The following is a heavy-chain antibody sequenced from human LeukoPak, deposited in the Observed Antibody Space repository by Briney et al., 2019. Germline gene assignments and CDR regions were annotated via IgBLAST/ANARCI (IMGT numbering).Heavy chain of an antibody. CDR1: GFTFSSYA. J-gene: IGHJ4*02. CDR3: AKGAQRLLRVIFEY. V-gene: IGHV3-23*01. D-gene: IGHD5-18*01. Sequence: GGSLRLSCAASGFTFSSYAMSWVRQAPGKGLEWVSAISGSGGSTYYADSVKGRFTISRDNSENTLYLQMNSPRAEDTAVYYCAKGAQRLLRVIFEYWGQGTLVSVST. CDR2: ISGSGGST.